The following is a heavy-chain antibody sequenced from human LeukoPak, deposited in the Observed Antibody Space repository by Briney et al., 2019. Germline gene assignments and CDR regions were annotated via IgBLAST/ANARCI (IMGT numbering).Heavy chain of an antibody. CDR1: GEPFNDYY. J-gene: IGHJ4*02. CDR3: ARGGCSGGTCWYYFDY. CDR2: INHSGSI. V-gene: IGHV4-34*01. Sequence: SETLSLTCAVYGEPFNDYYWTWIRQPPGKGLGWIGEINHSGSINYNPSLKSRVTISVDTSKNQFSLKMSSLSAADTAVYFCARGGCSGGTCWYYFDYWSQGTLVTVSS. D-gene: IGHD2-15*01.